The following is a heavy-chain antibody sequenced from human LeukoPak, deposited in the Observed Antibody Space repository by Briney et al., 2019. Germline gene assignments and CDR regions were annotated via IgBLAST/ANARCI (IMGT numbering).Heavy chain of an antibody. V-gene: IGHV3-74*01. Sequence: GVSLRLSCAASGFTFSSYWMHWVRQDPGKGLVWVSRINSDGSSTNYADSVKGRFTISRDNAKNTLYLQVKSLRAEDTAVYYCARGPSGWGSLDSWGQGTLVTVSS. CDR3: ARGPSGWGSLDS. J-gene: IGHJ4*02. CDR2: INSDGSST. D-gene: IGHD7-27*01. CDR1: GFTFSSYW.